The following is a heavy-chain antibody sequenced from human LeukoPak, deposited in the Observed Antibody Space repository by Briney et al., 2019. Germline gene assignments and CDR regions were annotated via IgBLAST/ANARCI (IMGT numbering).Heavy chain of an antibody. Sequence: SETLSLTCTVSGASISNGGYYWGWIRQPPGKGLEWIGSIYYSGSTYYNPSLKSRVTISVDTSKNQFSLKLSSVTAADTAVYYCASGVTIVVVPAAVSYWGQGTLVTVSS. D-gene: IGHD2-2*01. V-gene: IGHV4-39*01. CDR3: ASGVTIVVVPAAVSY. CDR1: GASISNGGYY. CDR2: IYYSGST. J-gene: IGHJ4*02.